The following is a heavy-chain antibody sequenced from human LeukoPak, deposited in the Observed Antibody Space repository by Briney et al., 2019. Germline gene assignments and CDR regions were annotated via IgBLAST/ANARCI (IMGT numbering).Heavy chain of an antibody. D-gene: IGHD3-22*01. J-gene: IGHJ3*02. CDR2: IYSGGST. Sequence: GGSLRLSCAASGFTVSSNYMSWVRQAPGKGLEWVSVIYSGGSTYYADSVKGRFTISRDNSKNTLYLQMNSLRAEDTAVYYCARELGVGVIGDAFDIWGQGTMVTVSS. CDR3: ARELGVGVIGDAFDI. CDR1: GFTVSSNY. V-gene: IGHV3-53*01.